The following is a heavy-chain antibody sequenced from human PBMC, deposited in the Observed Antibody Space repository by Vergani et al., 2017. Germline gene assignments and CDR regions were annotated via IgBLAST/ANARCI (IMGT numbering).Heavy chain of an antibody. CDR3: AREYSSTSGRAFDF. CDR2: VSTGTKSQ. J-gene: IGHJ3*01. CDR1: GFDFSSYI. Sequence: QLVESGGGWVQPGGSLRLSCVVSGFDFSSYIMNWVRQAPGKGLEWVSFVSTGTKSQSYAESVKGRFTISSDRAKNSLYLQMDSLRAEDTAVYYCAREYSSTSGRAFDFWGQGTKVTVSS. V-gene: IGHV3-48*01. D-gene: IGHD2-2*01.